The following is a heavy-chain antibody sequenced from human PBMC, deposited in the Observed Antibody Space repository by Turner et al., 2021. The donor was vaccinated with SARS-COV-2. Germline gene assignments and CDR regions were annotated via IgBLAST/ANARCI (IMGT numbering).Heavy chain of an antibody. CDR1: GFTFSSYA. Sequence: EEQVLESGGGLVQPGGSLRLSCTASGFTFSSYAMSWVRQAPGKGLEWVSSISGSGSGTDNADSMKGRFTMSRDNSKNTVYLLMNSLRAEDTAVYYCAKDIRTTPIAVAGRGAFDIWGQGTMVTVSS. D-gene: IGHD6-19*01. J-gene: IGHJ3*02. V-gene: IGHV3-23*01. CDR2: ISGSGSGT. CDR3: AKDIRTTPIAVAGRGAFDI.